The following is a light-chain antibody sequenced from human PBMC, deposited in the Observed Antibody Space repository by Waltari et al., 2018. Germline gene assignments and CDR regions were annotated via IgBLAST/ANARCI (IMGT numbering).Light chain of an antibody. CDR3: QQYGSSLPVYT. V-gene: IGKV3-20*01. J-gene: IGKJ2*01. CDR2: GAS. CDR1: QSVSSSY. Sequence: EIVLTQSPGTLSLSPGERATLSCRASQSVSSSYLAWYQQKPGQAPRPLTYGASSRATGIPDRFSGSGSGTDFTLTISRLEPEDFAVYYCQQYGSSLPVYTFGQGTKLEIK.